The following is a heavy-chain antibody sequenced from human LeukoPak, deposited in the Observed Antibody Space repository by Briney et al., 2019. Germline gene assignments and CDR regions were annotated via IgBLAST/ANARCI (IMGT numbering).Heavy chain of an antibody. CDR1: GFPFGDYA. D-gene: IGHD2-2*02. CDR3: TSWSSISCYTFDFDY. V-gene: IGHV3-49*04. J-gene: IGHJ4*02. Sequence: PGRSLSLSCTASGFPFGDYAMSWVRQASGKGREWVGFIRSKAYGGTTEYAASVKGRSTISRDDSKSIAYLQMNSLKTEDTAVYYCTSWSSISCYTFDFDYWGQGTLVTVSS. CDR2: IRSKAYGGTT.